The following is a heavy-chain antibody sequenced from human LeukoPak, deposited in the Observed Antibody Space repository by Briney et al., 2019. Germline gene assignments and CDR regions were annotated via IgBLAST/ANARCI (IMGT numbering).Heavy chain of an antibody. Sequence: GGSLRLSCAASGFTFSSYAMHWVRQTPGKGLEYVSAISTNGGGTYYANSVKARFTISRDNSKNTLYLQMGSLRAEDMAVYYCARYCNGVTCYSGYGYWGQGTLVTVSS. CDR1: GFTFSSYA. J-gene: IGHJ4*02. CDR2: ISTNGGGT. V-gene: IGHV3-64*01. CDR3: ARYCNGVTCYSGYGY. D-gene: IGHD2-15*01.